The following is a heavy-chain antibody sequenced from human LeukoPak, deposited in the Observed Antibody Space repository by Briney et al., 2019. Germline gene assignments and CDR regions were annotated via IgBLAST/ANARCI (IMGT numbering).Heavy chain of an antibody. CDR3: AREQFLGAAAGQGGSFDY. Sequence: GGSLRLSCSASGFSFSDAWMTWVCQAPGKGLEWVANIKEDGSDNYYVDSVKGRFTISKDNAKNSLFLQMNSLRAEDTAVYHCAREQFLGAAAGQGGSFDYWGQGTLVTVSS. D-gene: IGHD6-13*01. V-gene: IGHV3-7*04. CDR2: IKEDGSDN. CDR1: GFSFSDAW. J-gene: IGHJ4*02.